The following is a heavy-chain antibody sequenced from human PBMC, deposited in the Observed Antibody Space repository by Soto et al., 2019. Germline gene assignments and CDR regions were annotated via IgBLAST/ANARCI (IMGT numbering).Heavy chain of an antibody. Sequence: QVQLVESGGGVVQPGRSLRLSCAASELTFSSYGMHWVRQAPGKGLEWMAFIWYDGTKKYYADSVKGRFTISRDNSKNTLYLQMNSLRAEDTGVFYCARDSPSRVEERSFAFDIWGQGTMVTVSS. D-gene: IGHD3-10*01. CDR1: ELTFSSYG. CDR3: ARDSPSRVEERSFAFDI. V-gene: IGHV3-33*01. CDR2: IWYDGTKK. J-gene: IGHJ3*02.